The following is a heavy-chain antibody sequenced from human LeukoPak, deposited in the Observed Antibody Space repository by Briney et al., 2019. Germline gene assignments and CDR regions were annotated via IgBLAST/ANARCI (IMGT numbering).Heavy chain of an antibody. Sequence: GGSLRLSCAASAFTLSSYWMHWVRQAPGKGLVWVSHINSDGSRTDYADSVKGRFTVSRDNAKNTVYLQMNSLRAEDTAVYYCARGNPLGHLWGQGALVTVAS. V-gene: IGHV3-74*01. CDR2: INSDGSRT. D-gene: IGHD3-16*01. J-gene: IGHJ5*02. CDR3: ARGNPLGHL. CDR1: AFTLSSYW.